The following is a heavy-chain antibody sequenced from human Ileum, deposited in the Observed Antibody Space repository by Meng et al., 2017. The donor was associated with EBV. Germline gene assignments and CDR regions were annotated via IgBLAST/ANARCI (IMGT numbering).Heavy chain of an antibody. CDR1: GFTFSTYW. V-gene: IGHV3-74*01. CDR3: SRDLAGPYDD. Sequence: EVQLVESGGALVQPGGSLRLSCAASGFTFSTYWMHWVRQAPGKGLVWISRINENGRTTTYADSVKGRFTISRDNTKNTLYLQMNSLRAEDTAVYFCSRDLAGPYDDWGQGTLGNVSS. CDR2: INENGRTT. J-gene: IGHJ4*02.